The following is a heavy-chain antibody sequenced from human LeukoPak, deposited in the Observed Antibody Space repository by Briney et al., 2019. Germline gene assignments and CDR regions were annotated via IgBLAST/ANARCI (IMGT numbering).Heavy chain of an antibody. V-gene: IGHV3-30*04. Sequence: PSGGSLRLSCAASGFTFSSYAMHWVRQAPGKGLEWVAVISYDGSNKYYADSVKGRFTISRDNSKNTLYLQMNSLRAEDTAVYYCARANRTGSSSRYYYYYYMDVWGKGTTVTVSS. CDR1: GFTFSSYA. D-gene: IGHD6-6*01. CDR3: ARANRTGSSSRYYYYYYMDV. CDR2: ISYDGSNK. J-gene: IGHJ6*03.